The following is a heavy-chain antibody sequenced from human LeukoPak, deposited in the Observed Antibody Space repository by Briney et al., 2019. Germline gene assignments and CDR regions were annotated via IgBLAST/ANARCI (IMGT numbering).Heavy chain of an antibody. Sequence: SETLSLTCTVSGGSISSSSYYWGWIRQPPGKGLEWIGSIYYSGSTYYNPSLKSRVTISVDTSKNQFSLKLGSVTAADTAVYYCARAYDSSGMPAFDIWGQGTMVTVSS. V-gene: IGHV4-39*01. CDR1: GGSISSSSYY. D-gene: IGHD3-22*01. CDR2: IYYSGST. CDR3: ARAYDSSGMPAFDI. J-gene: IGHJ3*02.